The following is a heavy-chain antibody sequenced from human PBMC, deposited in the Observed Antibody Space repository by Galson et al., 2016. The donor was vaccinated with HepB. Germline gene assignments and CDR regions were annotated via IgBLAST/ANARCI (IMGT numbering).Heavy chain of an antibody. D-gene: IGHD2-8*01. CDR1: GFSFSDHY. CDR2: IRNKRNNYIT. Sequence: SLRLSCAGSGFSFSDHYMDWVRQAPGKGLEWVCRIRNKRNNYITEYAASVIGRFTISRDDSRNSVDLQMNTLKTEDTAVYYGARMANGADSDWGQGTLVTVSS. V-gene: IGHV3-72*01. J-gene: IGHJ4*02. CDR3: ARMANGADSD.